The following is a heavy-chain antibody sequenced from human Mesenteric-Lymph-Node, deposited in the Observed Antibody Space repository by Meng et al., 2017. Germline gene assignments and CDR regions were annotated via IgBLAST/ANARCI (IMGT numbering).Heavy chain of an antibody. D-gene: IGHD2-8*02. Sequence: ASVKVSCKASGYTFTSYDINWVRQATGQGLEWMGWMNPNSGATNYAQKFRGRVTMTRDTSISTAYMELSGLTSDDTAVYYCARVAGMTPTGNYWGQGTLVTVSS. J-gene: IGHJ4*02. V-gene: IGHV1-2*02. CDR3: ARVAGMTPTGNY. CDR2: MNPNSGAT. CDR1: GYTFTSYD.